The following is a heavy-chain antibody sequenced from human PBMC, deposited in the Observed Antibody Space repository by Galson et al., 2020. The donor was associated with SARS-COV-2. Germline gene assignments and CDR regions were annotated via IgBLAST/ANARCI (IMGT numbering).Heavy chain of an antibody. V-gene: IGHV4-31*03. Sequence: SETLSLTCTVSGGSISSGGHYWTWICQHPGKGLEWIGYIYYSGSTYYNQSLKSRITISVDTSKNQFSLKLSSVTAADTALYYCARARGSSWGWFAPWGQGTLVTVSS. J-gene: IGHJ5*02. CDR3: ARARGSSWGWFAP. CDR2: IYYSGST. CDR1: GGSISSGGHY. D-gene: IGHD6-13*01.